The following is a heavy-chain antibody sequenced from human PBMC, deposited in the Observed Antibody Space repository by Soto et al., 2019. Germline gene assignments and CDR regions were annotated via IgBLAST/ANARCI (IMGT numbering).Heavy chain of an antibody. Sequence: SETLSLTCTVSGCSISSSSYYWGWMRQPPGKGLEWIGSIYYSGSTYYNPSLKSRVTISVDTSKNQFSLKLSSVTAADTAVYYFAKTGGANYYGXDVWGQGTTVTVSS. D-gene: IGHD7-27*01. CDR3: AKTGGANYYGXDV. CDR1: GCSISSSSYY. CDR2: IYYSGST. V-gene: IGHV4-39*01. J-gene: IGHJ6*02.